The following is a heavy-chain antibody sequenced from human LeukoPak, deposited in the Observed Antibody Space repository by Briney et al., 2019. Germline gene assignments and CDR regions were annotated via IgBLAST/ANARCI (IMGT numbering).Heavy chain of an antibody. J-gene: IGHJ4*02. CDR2: IYPGDSDT. V-gene: IGHV5-51*01. D-gene: IGHD7-27*01. Sequence: GESLKISCKGSGYSFTSYWIGRVRQMPGKGLEWMGIIYPGDSDTKYSPSFQGQVTISADKSISTAYLQWSSLKASDTAMYYYARREGVTGIDYWGQGTLVTVSS. CDR3: ARREGVTGIDY. CDR1: GYSFTSYW.